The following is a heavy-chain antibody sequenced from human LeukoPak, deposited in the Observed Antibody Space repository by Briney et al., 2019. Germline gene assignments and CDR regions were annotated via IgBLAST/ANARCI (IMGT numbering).Heavy chain of an antibody. J-gene: IGHJ4*02. Sequence: GGSLRLSCGASGFTFSSYEMNWVRQAPGKGLEWVSYITGSGGTAFYADSVEGRFTISRDNAKNPLALQMNSLRVDDTAVYYCARGSHFGDFISWGIDFWGQGIQVTVSS. V-gene: IGHV3-48*03. CDR3: ARGSHFGDFISWGIDF. CDR2: ITGSGGTA. D-gene: IGHD3-10*01. CDR1: GFTFSSYE.